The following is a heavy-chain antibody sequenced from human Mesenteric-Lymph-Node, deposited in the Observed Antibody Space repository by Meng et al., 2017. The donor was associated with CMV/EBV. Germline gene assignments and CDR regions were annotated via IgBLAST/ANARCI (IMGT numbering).Heavy chain of an antibody. Sequence: GESLKISCAASGFTFSGYTMHWVRQAPGKGLEYVSAIRGNGGSTYYADSVKGRFTISRDNSKNTLYLQMGSLRPEDMAVYYCARGYCNGTGCYGYFDYWGQGTLVTVSS. CDR3: ARGYCNGTGCYGYFDY. V-gene: IGHV3-64*02. D-gene: IGHD2-2*01. CDR2: IRGNGGST. J-gene: IGHJ4*02. CDR1: GFTFSGYT.